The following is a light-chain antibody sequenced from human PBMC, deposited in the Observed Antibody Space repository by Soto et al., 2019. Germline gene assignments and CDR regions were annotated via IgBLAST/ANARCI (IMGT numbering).Light chain of an antibody. J-gene: IGKJ1*01. V-gene: IGKV1-5*03. CDR2: KAS. Sequence: DIQMTQSPFTLSASVGDRVTITCRASQSISTWLAWYQQKPGKAPKLLIYKASSLESGVPSKFSGSGSGTEFTLTISSLQPDDFATYYCQQYNSYPWTFGQGTNVEIK. CDR1: QSISTW. CDR3: QQYNSYPWT.